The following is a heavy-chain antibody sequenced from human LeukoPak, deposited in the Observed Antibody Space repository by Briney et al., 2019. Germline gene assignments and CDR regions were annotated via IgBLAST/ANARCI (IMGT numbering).Heavy chain of an antibody. Sequence: ASVKVSCKASGYTFTGYYMHWVRQAPGQGLEWMGWINPNSGGTNYAQKFQGRVTMTRDTSISTAYMELSRLRSDDTAVYYCARNGEVRGAPYYFDYWGQGTLVTVSS. D-gene: IGHD3-10*01. CDR1: GYTFTGYY. V-gene: IGHV1-2*02. CDR3: ARNGEVRGAPYYFDY. J-gene: IGHJ4*02. CDR2: INPNSGGT.